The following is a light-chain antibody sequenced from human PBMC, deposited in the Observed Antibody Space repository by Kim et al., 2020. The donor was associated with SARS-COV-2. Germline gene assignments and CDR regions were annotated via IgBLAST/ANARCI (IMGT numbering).Light chain of an antibody. CDR2: RDT. CDR3: QTWDSRTVV. V-gene: IGLV3-1*01. J-gene: IGLJ2*01. Sequence: VAPGQTASISCSGGKLGDNFASWYQQKPGQSPVLVIYRDTERPSEIPERFSGSNSGNTATLTISGTQTIDEAAYYCQTWDSRTVVFGGGTQLTVL. CDR1: KLGDNF.